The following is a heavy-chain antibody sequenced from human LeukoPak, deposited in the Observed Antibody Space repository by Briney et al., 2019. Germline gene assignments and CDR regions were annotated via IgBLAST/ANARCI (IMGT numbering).Heavy chain of an antibody. CDR3: ARDAMDYDSSGFILDY. J-gene: IGHJ4*02. Sequence: GGSLRLSCAASGFTFSSYSMNWVRQAPGKGLEWVSSISSSSSYIYYADSVKGRFTISRDNAQNSLYLQMNSLRGEDTAVYYCARDAMDYDSSGFILDYWGQGTLVTVSS. CDR1: GFTFSSYS. CDR2: ISSSSSYI. D-gene: IGHD3-22*01. V-gene: IGHV3-21*01.